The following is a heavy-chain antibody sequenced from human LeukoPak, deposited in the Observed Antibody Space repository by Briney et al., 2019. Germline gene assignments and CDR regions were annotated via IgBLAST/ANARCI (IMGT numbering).Heavy chain of an antibody. CDR2: ISGSGGST. Sequence: GGSLRLSCAASGFTFSSYAMSWVRQAPGKGLEWVSAISGSGGSTYYADSVKGRVTISRDNSKSTVYLQMSSLRAEDTAVYYCAKDLSRAFDIWGQGTMVTVSS. V-gene: IGHV3-23*01. J-gene: IGHJ3*02. CDR1: GFTFSSYA. D-gene: IGHD2-2*01. CDR3: AKDLSRAFDI.